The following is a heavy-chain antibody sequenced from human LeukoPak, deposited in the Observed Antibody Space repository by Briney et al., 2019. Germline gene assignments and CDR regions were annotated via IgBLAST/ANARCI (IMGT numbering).Heavy chain of an antibody. V-gene: IGHV3-23*01. J-gene: IGHJ4*02. CDR1: GFTFSSYA. CDR3: ANEGRTYYDFWSSYFTPSGCFDY. D-gene: IGHD3-3*01. Sequence: PGGSLRLSCAASGFTFSSYAMSWVRQAPGKGLEWVSAISGSGGSTYYAGSVKGRFTISRDNSKNTLYLQMNSLRAEDTAVYYCANEGRTYYDFWSSYFTPSGCFDYWGQGTLVTVSS. CDR2: ISGSGGST.